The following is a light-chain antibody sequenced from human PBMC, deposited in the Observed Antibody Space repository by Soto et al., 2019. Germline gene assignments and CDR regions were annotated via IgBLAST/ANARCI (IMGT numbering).Light chain of an antibody. V-gene: IGLV2-14*01. CDR1: SSDVGGYNY. Sequence: QSALTQPASVSGSPGQSITISCTGTSSDVGGYNYVSWYQQHPGKAPKLMIYDVSNRPSGVSNRFSGSKSGNTASLTISGLQAEDEADYYCSSYTSSAYVVFGGGTKLHRP. CDR3: SSYTSSAYVV. CDR2: DVS. J-gene: IGLJ2*01.